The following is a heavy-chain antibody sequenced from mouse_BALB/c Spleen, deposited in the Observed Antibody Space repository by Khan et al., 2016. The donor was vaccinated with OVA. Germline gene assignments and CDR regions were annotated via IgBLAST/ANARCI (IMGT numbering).Heavy chain of an antibody. J-gene: IGHJ3*01. D-gene: IGHD2-12*01. CDR2: IWSGGST. Sequence: VELVESGPGLVQPSQSLSITCTVSGFSLTTYGIHWVRQSPGKGLEWLGVIWSGGSTDYNAPFISRLSISKDNSKSQVFFKMNSRQADDTAIYYCARHSYRYDFTYWGQGTLVTVSA. CDR1: GFSLTTYG. CDR3: ARHSYRYDFTY. V-gene: IGHV2-2*01.